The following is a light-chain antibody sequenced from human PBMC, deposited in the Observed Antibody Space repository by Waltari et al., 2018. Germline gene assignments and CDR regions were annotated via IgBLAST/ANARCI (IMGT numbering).Light chain of an antibody. V-gene: IGKV3-15*01. CDR1: QSVSSN. CDR2: DAS. J-gene: IGKJ1*01. CDR3: QQYTTWLLT. Sequence: EIVMTQSPATLSVSPGEGATLSCRASQSVSSNLAWYQQKPGQAPRLLIYDASIRATGIPDRFSGSGSGTEFTLTISSLQSEDFAVYFCQQYTTWLLTFGQGTKVEIK.